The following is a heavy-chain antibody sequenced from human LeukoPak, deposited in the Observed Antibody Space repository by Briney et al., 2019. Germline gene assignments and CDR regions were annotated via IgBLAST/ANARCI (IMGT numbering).Heavy chain of an antibody. Sequence: GGSLRLSCAASGFTFSSYSMNWVRQAPGKGLEWVSSISSSSSYIYYADSVKGRFTISRDNAKNTLYLQMNSLRAEDTAVYYCAREDTSMITQIDYWGQGTLVTVSS. V-gene: IGHV3-21*01. CDR1: GFTFSSYS. CDR3: AREDTSMITQIDY. D-gene: IGHD5-18*01. CDR2: ISSSSSYI. J-gene: IGHJ4*02.